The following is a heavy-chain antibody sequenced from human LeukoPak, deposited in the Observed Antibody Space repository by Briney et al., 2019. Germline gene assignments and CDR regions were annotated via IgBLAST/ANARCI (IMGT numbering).Heavy chain of an antibody. CDR1: GFTFSSYA. D-gene: IGHD3-3*01. J-gene: IGHJ4*02. CDR2: ISGSGGST. V-gene: IGHV3-23*01. CDR3: ARFLEWLLHFDY. Sequence: GGSLRLSCAASGFTFSSYAMSWVRQAPGKGLEWVSAISGSGGSTYYADSVKGRLTISRDKSKSTLYLQMNSLRAEDTAVYYCARFLEWLLHFDYWGQGTLVTVSS.